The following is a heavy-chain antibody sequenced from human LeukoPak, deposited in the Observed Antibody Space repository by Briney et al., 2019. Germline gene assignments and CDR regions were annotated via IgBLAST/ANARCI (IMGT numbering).Heavy chain of an antibody. D-gene: IGHD6-19*01. CDR3: ARQVEVAGTCYYFDY. Sequence: SETLSLTCAVYGGSFSGYYWSWIRQPPGRGLEWIGEINHSGSTKSNPSLKSRVTISVDTSKNQFSLNLSSMTAADTAVYYCARQVEVAGTCYYFDYWGQGTLVTVSS. CDR1: GGSFSGYY. CDR2: INHSGST. V-gene: IGHV4-34*01. J-gene: IGHJ4*02.